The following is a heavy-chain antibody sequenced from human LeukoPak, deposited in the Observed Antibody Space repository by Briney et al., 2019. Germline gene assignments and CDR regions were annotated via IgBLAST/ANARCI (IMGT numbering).Heavy chain of an antibody. D-gene: IGHD3-3*01. CDR3: ARASIFGVVFYYMDV. CDR1: GGTFSTYA. CDR2: IVPAFRSA. J-gene: IGHJ6*03. V-gene: IGHV1-69*05. Sequence: SVKVSCKASGGTFSTYAISWVRQAPGQGLEWMGGIVPAFRSANYARTFQGRVAITTDESTKTAYLELSSLISEDTAVYYCARASIFGVVFYYMDVWGQGTTVTVSS.